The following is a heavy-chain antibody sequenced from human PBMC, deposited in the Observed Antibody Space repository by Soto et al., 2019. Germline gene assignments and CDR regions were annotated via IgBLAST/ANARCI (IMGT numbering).Heavy chain of an antibody. Sequence: LRLSCAASGFTFSTYWMSWVRQAPGKGLEWVANIKEDGSEKYYVDSVEGRFTISRDNAKNSLYLQMTSLRAEDMALYYCARGWGYFDSSGFPYLYAMDVWGQGTTVTVSS. V-gene: IGHV3-7*01. CDR1: GFTFSTYW. J-gene: IGHJ6*02. CDR3: ARGWGYFDSSGFPYLYAMDV. CDR2: IKEDGSEK. D-gene: IGHD3-22*01.